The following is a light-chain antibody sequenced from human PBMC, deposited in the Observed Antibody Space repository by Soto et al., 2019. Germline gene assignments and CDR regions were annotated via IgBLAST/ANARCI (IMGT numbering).Light chain of an antibody. Sequence: QPVLTQSPSASASLGASVKLTCTPISGHSNYAIAWHQQHPEKGPRYLMKLNSDGSHSKGDGIPDRFSGSSSGAERYLTISSLQSEDEADYYCQTWGTGLWVFGGGTKLTVL. CDR3: QTWGTGLWV. V-gene: IGLV4-69*01. J-gene: IGLJ3*02. CDR1: SGHSNYA. CDR2: LNSDGSH.